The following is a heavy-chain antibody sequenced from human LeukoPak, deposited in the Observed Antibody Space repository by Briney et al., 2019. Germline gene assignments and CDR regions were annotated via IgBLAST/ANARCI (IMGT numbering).Heavy chain of an antibody. CDR1: GYTFTSYG. V-gene: IGHV1-8*03. D-gene: IGHD3-22*01. Sequence: ASVKVSCKAFGYTFTSYGISWVRQATGQGLEWMGWMNPNSGNTGYAQKFQGRVTITRNTSISTAYMELSSLRSEDTAVYYCARGSNYYDRSGYRLAYDAFDIWGQGTMVTVSS. CDR2: MNPNSGNT. J-gene: IGHJ3*02. CDR3: ARGSNYYDRSGYRLAYDAFDI.